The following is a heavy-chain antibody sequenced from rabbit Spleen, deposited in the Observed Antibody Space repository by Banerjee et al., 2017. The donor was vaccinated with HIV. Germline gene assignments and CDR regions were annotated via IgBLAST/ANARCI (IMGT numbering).Heavy chain of an antibody. CDR3: ARERGGFLDL. V-gene: IGHV1S25*01. Sequence: QDQLEESGGDLVQPEGSLTLTCTASGSDISTYIMVWVRQAPGKGLEHIGWLNTNGNAYYASWVNGRFTISKTSSTVDLKMTSLTAADTATYFCARERGGFLDLWGPGTLVTVS. CDR2: LNTNGNA. J-gene: IGHJ4*01. D-gene: IGHD1-1*01. CDR1: GSDISTYI.